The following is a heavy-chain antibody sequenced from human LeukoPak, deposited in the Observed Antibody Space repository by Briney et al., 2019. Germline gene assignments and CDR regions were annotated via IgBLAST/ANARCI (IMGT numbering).Heavy chain of an antibody. V-gene: IGHV3-7*01. CDR3: ARDSSSWYLLYYYYGMDV. D-gene: IGHD6-13*01. J-gene: IGHJ6*02. CDR1: GFTFSSYW. Sequence: PGGSLRLSCAASGFTFSSYWMSWVRQAPGKGLEWVANIKQDGSEKYYVDSVKGRFTISRDNAKNSLYLQMNSLRAEGTAVYYCARDSSSWYLLYYYYGMDVWGQGTTVTVSS. CDR2: IKQDGSEK.